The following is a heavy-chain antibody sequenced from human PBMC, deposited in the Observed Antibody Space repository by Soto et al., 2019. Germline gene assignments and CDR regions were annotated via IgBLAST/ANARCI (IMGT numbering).Heavy chain of an antibody. CDR3: ARLAAAGRRYYFDY. CDR2: IYTSGST. J-gene: IGHJ4*02. CDR1: GGSISSYY. V-gene: IGHV4-4*07. Sequence: QVQLQESGPGLVKPSETLSLTCTVSGGSISSYYWSWIRQPAGKGLEWIGRIYTSGSTNYNPSLKSRVTMSVDTSKNQCSLKLSSVTAADTAVYYCARLAAAGRRYYFDYWGQGTLVTVSS. D-gene: IGHD6-13*01.